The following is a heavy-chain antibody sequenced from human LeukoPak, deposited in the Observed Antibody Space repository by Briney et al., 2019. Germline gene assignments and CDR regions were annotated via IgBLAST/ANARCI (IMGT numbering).Heavy chain of an antibody. Sequence: ASVKVSCKASGYTFTSYDINWVRQATGQGLEWMGWMNPNSGNTGYAQKFQGRVTMTRNTSISTAYMELSSLRSEDTAVYYCARGPRRYYGSGSPYYFDYWGQGTLVTVSS. CDR2: MNPNSGNT. V-gene: IGHV1-8*01. D-gene: IGHD3-10*01. CDR1: GYTFTSYD. J-gene: IGHJ4*02. CDR3: ARGPRRYYGSGSPYYFDY.